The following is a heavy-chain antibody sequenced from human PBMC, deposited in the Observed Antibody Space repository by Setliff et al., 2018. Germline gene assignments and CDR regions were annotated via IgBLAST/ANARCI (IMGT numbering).Heavy chain of an antibody. CDR3: ARAASGNSKYYFDY. CDR1: GYSISSGYY. CDR2: MYQSGTT. V-gene: IGHV4-38-2*02. Sequence: LSLTCTVSGYSISSGYYWGWIRQPPGKGLEWIGDMYQSGTTYYNAALQSRVTLSIDTSKNHFSLKVSSVTAADTAVYYCARAASGNSKYYFDYWGQGTLVTVSS. D-gene: IGHD3-3*01. J-gene: IGHJ4*02.